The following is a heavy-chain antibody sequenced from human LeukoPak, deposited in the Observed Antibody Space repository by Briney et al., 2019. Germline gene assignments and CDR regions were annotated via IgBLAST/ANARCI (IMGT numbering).Heavy chain of an antibody. CDR2: IASDGSHT. J-gene: IGHJ3*01. V-gene: IGHV3-30-3*01. D-gene: IGHD2/OR15-2a*01. CDR3: ARERQDTSPTYGAFDL. CDR1: GFTFSTYF. Sequence: GGSLRLSCAASGFTFSTYFMHWVRQAPGKGLEWVADIASDGSHTFYVESVKGRFTISRDNSKNTLYLQMNSLRAEHTAVYFCARERQDTSPTYGAFDLWAQGTILTLPS.